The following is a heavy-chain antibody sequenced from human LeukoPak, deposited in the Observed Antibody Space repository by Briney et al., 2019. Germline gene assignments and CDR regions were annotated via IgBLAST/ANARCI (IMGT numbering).Heavy chain of an antibody. CDR2: INPSGGST. CDR3: ARDGFGYCSGGSCYYFDY. Sequence: ASVKVSCKASGYTFTSYYTHWVRQAPGQGLEWMGIINPSGGSTSYAQKFQGRVTMTRDTSTSTVYMELSSLRSEDTAVYYCARDGFGYCSGGSCYYFDYWGQGTLVTVSS. J-gene: IGHJ4*02. CDR1: GYTFTSYY. V-gene: IGHV1-46*01. D-gene: IGHD2-15*01.